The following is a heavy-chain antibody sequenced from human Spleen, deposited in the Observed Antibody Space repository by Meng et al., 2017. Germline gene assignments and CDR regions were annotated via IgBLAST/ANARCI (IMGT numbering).Heavy chain of an antibody. CDR3: ARLIRNGYDQRNNLPD. V-gene: IGHV4-59*01. CDR2: VHYSGST. J-gene: IGHJ4*02. D-gene: IGHD5-24*01. CDR1: GVSISTYY. Sequence: SETLSLTCTVSGVSISTYYWSWIRQAPGKGLEWIGYVHYSGSTNYNPSLKSRVTISIDTSNNQFSLKLISVPAADTAGYYCARLIRNGYDQRNNLPDWGQGTLVTVSS.